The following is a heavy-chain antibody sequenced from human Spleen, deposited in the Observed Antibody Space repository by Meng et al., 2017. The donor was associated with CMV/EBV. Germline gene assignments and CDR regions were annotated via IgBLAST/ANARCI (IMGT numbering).Heavy chain of an antibody. D-gene: IGHD2-2*01. Sequence: SETLSLTCAVYGGSLSGYYWSWIRQPPGKGLEWIGEINHSGSTNYNPSLKSRVTISVDTSKNQFSLKLSSVTAADTAVYYCARGISTSCLFRYWGQGTLVTVSS. V-gene: IGHV4-34*01. CDR3: ARGISTSCLFRY. CDR1: GGSLSGYY. J-gene: IGHJ4*02. CDR2: INHSGST.